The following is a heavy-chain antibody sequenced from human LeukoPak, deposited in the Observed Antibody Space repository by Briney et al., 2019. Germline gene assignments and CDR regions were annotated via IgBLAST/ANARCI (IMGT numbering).Heavy chain of an antibody. Sequence: ASVKVSCKASGYTFTSYDINWVRQATGQGLEWMGWMNPNSGNTGYAQKFQGRVTITRNTSISTAYMELSSLRSEDTAVYYCARGPGSGWYSLQYYYYYMDVWGKGTTVTVSS. CDR1: GYTFTSYD. CDR3: ARGPGSGWYSLQYYYYYMDV. J-gene: IGHJ6*03. V-gene: IGHV1-8*03. D-gene: IGHD6-19*01. CDR2: MNPNSGNT.